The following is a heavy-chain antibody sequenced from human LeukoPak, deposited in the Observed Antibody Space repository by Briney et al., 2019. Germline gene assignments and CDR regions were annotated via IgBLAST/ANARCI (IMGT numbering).Heavy chain of an antibody. Sequence: SQTLSLTCTVSGGSISSGGYYWSWIRQPPGKGLEWIGEINHSGSTNYNPSLKSRVTISVDTSKNQFPLKLSSVTAADTAVYYCARGSGWGIQLWLQRSLDYWGQGTLVTVSS. J-gene: IGHJ4*02. CDR2: INHSGST. CDR3: ARGSGWGIQLWLQRSLDY. V-gene: IGHV4-39*06. D-gene: IGHD5-18*01. CDR1: GGSISSGGYY.